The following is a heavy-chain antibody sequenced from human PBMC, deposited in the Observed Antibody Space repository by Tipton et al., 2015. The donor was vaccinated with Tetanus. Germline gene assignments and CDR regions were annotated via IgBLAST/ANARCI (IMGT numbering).Heavy chain of an antibody. CDR1: GFTFSSYA. Sequence: SLRLSCAASGFTFSSYAMSWVRQAPGKGLEWVSALSGSGGSTYYADSVKGRFTISRDNAKNSLYLQMNSLRAEDTAVYFCARGVWFGPGPKYYFDYWGQGTLVTVSS. J-gene: IGHJ4*02. D-gene: IGHD3-10*01. V-gene: IGHV3-23*01. CDR2: LSGSGGST. CDR3: ARGVWFGPGPKYYFDY.